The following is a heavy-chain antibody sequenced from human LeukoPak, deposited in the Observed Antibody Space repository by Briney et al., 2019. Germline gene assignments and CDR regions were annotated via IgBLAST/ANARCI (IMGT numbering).Heavy chain of an antibody. D-gene: IGHD6-6*01. CDR1: GYTFTSYY. J-gene: IGHJ6*03. V-gene: IGHV1-46*01. CDR3: ARDRPATGYMDV. CDR2: INPSGGST. Sequence: ASVKVSCKASGYTFTSYYMHWVRQAPGQGLEWMGMINPSGGSTSYAQKFQGRVTMTRDTSTSTVYMELSSLRSEDTAVYYCARDRPATGYMDVWGKGTTVTISS.